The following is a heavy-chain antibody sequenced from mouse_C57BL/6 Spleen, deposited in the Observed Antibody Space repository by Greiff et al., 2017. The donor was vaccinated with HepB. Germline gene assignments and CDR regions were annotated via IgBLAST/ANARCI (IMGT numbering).Heavy chain of an antibody. CDR3: ARGPRHFDV. V-gene: IGHV1-54*01. Sequence: VQLQQSGAELVRPGTSVKVSCKASGYAFTNYLIEWVKQRPGQGLEWIGVINPGRGGTNYNEKFKGKATLTADKSSSTAYMQLSSLTSEDSAVYFCARGPRHFDVWGTGTTVTVSS. CDR1: GYAFTNYL. CDR2: INPGRGGT. J-gene: IGHJ1*03.